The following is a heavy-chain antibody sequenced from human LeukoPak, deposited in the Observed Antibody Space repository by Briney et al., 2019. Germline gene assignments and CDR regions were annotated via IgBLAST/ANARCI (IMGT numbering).Heavy chain of an antibody. V-gene: IGHV4-39*07. J-gene: IGHJ4*02. Sequence: SETLSLTCTVSGGSISSSSYYWGWIRQPPGKGLEWIGSIYYSGSTYYNPSLKSRVTISVDTSKNQFSLKLSSVTAADTAVYYCARDKIYDFWSGNFDYWGQGTLVTVSS. CDR2: IYYSGST. CDR1: GGSISSSSYY. D-gene: IGHD3-3*01. CDR3: ARDKIYDFWSGNFDY.